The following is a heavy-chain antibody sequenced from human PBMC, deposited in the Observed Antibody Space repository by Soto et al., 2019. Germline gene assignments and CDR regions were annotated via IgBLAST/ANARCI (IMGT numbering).Heavy chain of an antibody. CDR3: ARAPGYYGDFFDY. D-gene: IGHD4-17*01. J-gene: IGHJ4*02. CDR2: INRDGRST. V-gene: IGHV3-20*04. CDR1: GFTFDGYG. Sequence: GGSLRLSCAASGFTFDGYGMSWVRQAPGKGLEWVSGINRDGRSTGYADSMKGRFTISRDNAKNSLYLQMNSLRAEDTALYFCARAPGYYGDFFDYWGQGTLVTVSS.